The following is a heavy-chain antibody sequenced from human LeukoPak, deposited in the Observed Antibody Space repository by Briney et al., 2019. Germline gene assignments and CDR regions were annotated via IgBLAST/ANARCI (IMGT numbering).Heavy chain of an antibody. CDR2: IWYDGSNK. J-gene: IGHJ4*02. CDR1: GFTFSSYG. Sequence: GGSLRLSCAASGFTFSSYGMHWFRQALGKGLEWVAVIWYDGSNKYYADSVKGRFTISRDNSKNTLYLQMNSLRAEDTAVYYCAKVSGSYSSEYYFDYWGQGTLVTVSS. CDR3: AKVSGSYSSEYYFDY. D-gene: IGHD1-26*01. V-gene: IGHV3-33*06.